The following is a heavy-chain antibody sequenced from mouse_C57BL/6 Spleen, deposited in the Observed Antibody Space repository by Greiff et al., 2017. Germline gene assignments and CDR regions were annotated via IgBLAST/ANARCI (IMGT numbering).Heavy chain of an antibody. CDR3: ARSDTTVGPYYAMDY. J-gene: IGHJ4*01. V-gene: IGHV1-69*01. CDR1: GYTFTSYW. D-gene: IGHD1-1*01. CDR2: IDPSDSYT. Sequence: QVQLQQPGAELVMPGASVKLSCKASGYTFTSYWMHWVKQRPGQGLEWIGEIDPSDSYTNYNQKFKGKSTLTVDKSSSTAYMQLSSLTSEDSAVYYCARSDTTVGPYYAMDYWGQGTSVTVSS.